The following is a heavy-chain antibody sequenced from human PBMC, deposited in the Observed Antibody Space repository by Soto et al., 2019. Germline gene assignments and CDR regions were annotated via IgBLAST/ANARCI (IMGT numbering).Heavy chain of an antibody. V-gene: IGHV4-31*03. CDR3: ARDDYYDSSGYYHLGAFDI. D-gene: IGHD3-22*01. CDR1: GGSISSGGYY. CDR2: IYYSGST. J-gene: IGHJ3*02. Sequence: PSETLSLTCTVSGGSISSGGYYWSWIRQHPGKGLEWIGYIYYSGSTYYNPSLKSRVTISVDTSKNQFSLKLSSVTAADTAVYYCARDDYYDSSGYYHLGAFDIWGQGTMVTVSS.